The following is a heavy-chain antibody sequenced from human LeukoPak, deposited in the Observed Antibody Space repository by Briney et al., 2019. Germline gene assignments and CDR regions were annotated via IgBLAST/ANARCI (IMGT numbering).Heavy chain of an antibody. CDR3: AKGIWFGEFVDYFDY. Sequence: GSLRLSCAASGFTFSSYAMSWVRQAPGKGLEWVSAISGSGGSTYYADSVKGRFTISRDNSKNTLYLQMNSLRAEDTAVYYCAKGIWFGEFVDYFDYWGQGTLVTVSS. D-gene: IGHD3-10*01. CDR1: GFTFSSYA. J-gene: IGHJ4*02. V-gene: IGHV3-23*01. CDR2: ISGSGGST.